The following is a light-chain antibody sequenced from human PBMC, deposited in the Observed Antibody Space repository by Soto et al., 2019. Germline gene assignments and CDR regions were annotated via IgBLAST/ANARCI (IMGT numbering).Light chain of an antibody. Sequence: DIQLTQSPSFLSASVGDRVTITCRASQGISTYLAWYQQKSGKAPKLLIYVASTLQSGVPSRFSGSGSGTEFTVTISSLQPEDLAIYYCQQLYSYPYTFGQGTKLEIK. CDR1: QGISTY. J-gene: IGKJ2*01. CDR2: VAS. CDR3: QQLYSYPYT. V-gene: IGKV1-9*01.